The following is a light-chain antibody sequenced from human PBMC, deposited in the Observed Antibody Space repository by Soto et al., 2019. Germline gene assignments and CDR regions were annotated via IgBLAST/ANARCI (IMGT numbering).Light chain of an antibody. J-gene: IGKJ1*01. CDR3: QQYNNWLRWT. CDR1: QSIGSN. V-gene: IGKV3-15*01. CDR2: DAS. Sequence: EIVMTQSPATLSVSPGERATLSCWASQSIGSNLAWYQQRPGQGPRLLIYDASTRATGIPARFSGSGSGTDVTLTISSLQSEDFAVYYCQQYNNWLRWTFGQGTKVEIK.